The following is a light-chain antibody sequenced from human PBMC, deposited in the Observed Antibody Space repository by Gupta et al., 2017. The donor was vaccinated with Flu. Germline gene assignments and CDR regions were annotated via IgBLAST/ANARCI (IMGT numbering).Light chain of an antibody. CDR1: SSDIGGYNY. Sequence: ITVSCTGTSSDIGGYNYVSWYQQKSGEAPKLLLDEVTKRPSGVSDRFSGSKSDNTASLTISGLQAEDEAADHCSSYTFSATRGVFGGGTTVTVL. J-gene: IGLJ3*02. CDR2: EVT. CDR3: SSYTFSATRGV. V-gene: IGLV2-14*01.